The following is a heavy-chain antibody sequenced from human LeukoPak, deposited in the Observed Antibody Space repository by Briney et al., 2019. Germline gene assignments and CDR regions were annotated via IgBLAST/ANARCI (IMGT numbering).Heavy chain of an antibody. J-gene: IGHJ4*02. D-gene: IGHD2-15*01. CDR3: ARGSQSLGYCSGGSCRAKIFDY. V-gene: IGHV4-34*01. CDR2: INHSGST. CDR1: GGSFSDYY. Sequence: SETLSLTCASYGGSFSDYYWSWIRQPPGKGLEWIGEINHSGSTNYNPSLKSRVTISVDTSKNQFSLKLSSLTAADTAVYYCARGSQSLGYCSGGSCRAKIFDYWGQGTLVSVS.